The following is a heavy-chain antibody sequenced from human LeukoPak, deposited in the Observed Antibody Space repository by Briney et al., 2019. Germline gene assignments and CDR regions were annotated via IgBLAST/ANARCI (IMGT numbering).Heavy chain of an antibody. Sequence: QPGGSLRLSCAASGFTFRSSEMNWVRQAPGKGLEWVSYISDGGKTKYYADSVKGRFTISRDNAKNSLYLQMNSLRAEDTAVYYCAELGITMIGGVWGKGTTVTISS. CDR2: ISDGGKTK. CDR3: AELGITMIGGV. D-gene: IGHD3-10*02. CDR1: GFTFRSSE. V-gene: IGHV3-48*03. J-gene: IGHJ6*04.